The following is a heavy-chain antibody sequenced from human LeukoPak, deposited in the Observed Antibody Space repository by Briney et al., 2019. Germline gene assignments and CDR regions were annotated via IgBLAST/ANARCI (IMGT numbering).Heavy chain of an antibody. J-gene: IGHJ4*02. V-gene: IGHV3-23*01. CDR2: ISGGGAKT. D-gene: IGHD5-18*01. CDR3: AKRGGYDYGSHFDS. CDR1: GFTFSTYG. Sequence: GGSLRLSCTTSGFTFSTYGMAWVRQAPGKGLEWVSIISGGGAKTNYADSVKGRLTISRDSSNNTLCLRMDSLRAEDTAVYFCAKRGGYDYGSHFDSWGQGTQVTVSS.